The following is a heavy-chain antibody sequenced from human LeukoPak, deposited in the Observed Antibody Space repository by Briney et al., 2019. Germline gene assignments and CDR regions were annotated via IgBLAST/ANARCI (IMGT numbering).Heavy chain of an antibody. CDR1: GFTFDDYG. CDR2: INWNGGSY. V-gene: IGHV3-20*04. D-gene: IGHD3-10*01. CDR3: ARGTLWSKYYYYMDV. J-gene: IGHJ6*03. Sequence: SGGSLRLSCAASGFTFDDYGMSWVRQAPGKGLEWVSGINWNGGSYGYADSVKGGFTISRDNAKNSLYLQMNSLRAEDTALYYCARGTLWSKYYYYMDVWGKGTTVTVSS.